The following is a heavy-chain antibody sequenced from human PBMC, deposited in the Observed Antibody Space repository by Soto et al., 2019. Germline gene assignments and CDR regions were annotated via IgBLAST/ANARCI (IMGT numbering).Heavy chain of an antibody. CDR1: GGSMTSGDQY. V-gene: IGHV4-31*03. Sequence: SETLSLTCTVTGGSMTSGDQYWTWIRHRPGEGLEWFGYINHRGSLYYNPSLKSRVSMSVDTSKNQFSLNLSSVTAADTAVYYCARGLPQRQGRNMDVWGQGATVTVSS. CDR3: ARGLPQRQGRNMDV. D-gene: IGHD1-1*01. J-gene: IGHJ6*02. CDR2: INHRGSL.